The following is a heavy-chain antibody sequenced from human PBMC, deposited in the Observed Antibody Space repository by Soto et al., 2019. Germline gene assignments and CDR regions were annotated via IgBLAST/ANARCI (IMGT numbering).Heavy chain of an antibody. V-gene: IGHV4-59*01. CDR2: IYYSGST. Sequence: SETLSLTCIVSGGSISSNYWSWIRQPPGKGLEWIGYIYYSGSTNYNPSLKSRVTVSLDSSKNQFSLTLDAVTAADTAVYYCARLGGTPAAGLLFVSWGQGTLVTVSS. D-gene: IGHD6-19*01. J-gene: IGHJ4*02. CDR3: ARLGGTPAAGLLFVS. CDR1: GGSISSNY.